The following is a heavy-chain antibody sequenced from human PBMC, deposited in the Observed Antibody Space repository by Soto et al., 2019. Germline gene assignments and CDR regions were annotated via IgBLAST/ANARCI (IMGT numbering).Heavy chain of an antibody. Sequence: XGSLRLSCAASGFTVSSNYMSWVRQAPGKGLEWVSVIHSGGSTYYADSVKGRFTISRDNSKNTLYLQMNSLRAEDTAVYYCASLSGGWLQSTDDYWGQGTLVTVSS. D-gene: IGHD3-16*01. J-gene: IGHJ4*02. CDR1: GFTVSSNY. CDR2: IHSGGST. V-gene: IGHV3-53*01. CDR3: ASLSGGWLQSTDDY.